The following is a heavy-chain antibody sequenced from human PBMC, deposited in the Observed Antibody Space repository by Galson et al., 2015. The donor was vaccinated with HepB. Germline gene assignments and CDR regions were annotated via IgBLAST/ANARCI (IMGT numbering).Heavy chain of an antibody. CDR2: IYPGDSDT. V-gene: IGHV5-51*01. Sequence: QSGAEVKKPGESLKISCEGSGYSFTSYWIGWVRQMPGKGLEWMGIIYPGDSDTRYSPSFQGQVTISADKSISTAYLQWSSLKASDTAMYYCARLITMVRGVIGAFDYWGQGTLVTVSS. J-gene: IGHJ4*02. CDR3: ARLITMVRGVIGAFDY. D-gene: IGHD3-10*01. CDR1: GYSFTSYW.